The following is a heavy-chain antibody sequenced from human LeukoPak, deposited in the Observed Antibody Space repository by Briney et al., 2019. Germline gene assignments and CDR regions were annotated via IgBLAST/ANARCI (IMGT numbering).Heavy chain of an antibody. D-gene: IGHD2-21*02. Sequence: GGSLRLSCAASGFTVSSNYMSWVRQAPGKGLEWVSVIYSGGSTYYADSVRGRFTISRDNSKDTLFLQMHSLRPGDTAVYYCVREDTPATANYWGQGTLVTISS. J-gene: IGHJ4*02. CDR1: GFTVSSNY. CDR2: IYSGGST. CDR3: VREDTPATANY. V-gene: IGHV3-53*01.